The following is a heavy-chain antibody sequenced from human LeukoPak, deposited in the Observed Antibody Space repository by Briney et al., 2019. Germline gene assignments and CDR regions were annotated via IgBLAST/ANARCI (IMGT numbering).Heavy chain of an antibody. J-gene: IGHJ4*02. CDR2: IWYDGSNK. D-gene: IGHD6-13*01. Sequence: GRSLRLSCAASGFTFSSYGMHWVRQAPGKGLEWVAVIWYDGSNKYYADSVKGRFTISRDNAKNSLYLQMDSLRAEDTAVYFCARLTGYTSSWDQYYFDYWGQGTLVTVSS. V-gene: IGHV3-33*01. CDR1: GFTFSSYG. CDR3: ARLTGYTSSWDQYYFDY.